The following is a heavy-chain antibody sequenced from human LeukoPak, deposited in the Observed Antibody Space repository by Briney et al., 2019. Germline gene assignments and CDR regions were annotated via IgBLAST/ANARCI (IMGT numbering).Heavy chain of an antibody. CDR1: GGTFSSYP. CDR2: ITPIFGEA. CDR3: AREGNNIPTVTTYWYFDL. V-gene: IGHV1-69*13. D-gene: IGHD4-17*01. J-gene: IGHJ2*01. Sequence: SVKVSCKVSGGTFSSYPISWVRQAPGQGLEWMGEITPIFGEAQNAEKFQGRVTITADEPTSTVYMELTSLRLDDTAMYYCAREGNNIPTVTTYWYFDLWGRGTLVTVSS.